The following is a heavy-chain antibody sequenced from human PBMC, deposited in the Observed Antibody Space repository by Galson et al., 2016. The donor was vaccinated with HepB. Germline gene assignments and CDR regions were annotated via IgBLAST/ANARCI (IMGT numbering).Heavy chain of an antibody. J-gene: IGHJ6*02. CDR1: GYSFTRYW. CDR2: IYPGDSDT. CDR3: ARAGRPDIVVVPALRPCPYYYYVLDV. D-gene: IGHD2-2*01. V-gene: IGHV5-51*01. Sequence: QSGAEVKKPGESLKISCKGSGYSFTRYWIGWVRQMPGKGLEWMGIIYPGDSDTRYSPSFQGQVTISADKSISTAYLQWSSLKASDTAMYYCARAGRPDIVVVPALRPCPYYYYVLDVWGQGTTVTVSS.